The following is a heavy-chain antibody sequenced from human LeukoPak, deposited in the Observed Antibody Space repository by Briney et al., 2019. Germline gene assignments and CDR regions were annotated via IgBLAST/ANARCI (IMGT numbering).Heavy chain of an antibody. CDR1: GYTCTSYG. Sequence: ASVKVSCKASGYTCTSYGISWVRQAPGQGLEWMGWISAYNGNTNYAQKLQGRVTMTTDTSTSTAYMELRSLRSDDTAVYYCARTADKYSSGWYYFDYWGQGTLVTVSS. J-gene: IGHJ4*02. V-gene: IGHV1-18*01. CDR2: ISAYNGNT. D-gene: IGHD6-19*01. CDR3: ARTADKYSSGWYYFDY.